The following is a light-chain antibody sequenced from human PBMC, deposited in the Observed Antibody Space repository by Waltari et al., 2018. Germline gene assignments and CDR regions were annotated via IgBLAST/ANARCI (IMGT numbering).Light chain of an antibody. J-gene: IGKJ1*01. Sequence: DIQMTQSPSTLSAFVGDRVTITCRASQSISCLLAWYQQKPGKAPNLLIFKASTLESGVPSRFSGSGSGTEFTLTINSLQPDDFATYYCQQYKSPTWTFGQGTKVEIK. CDR2: KAS. V-gene: IGKV1-5*03. CDR1: QSISCL. CDR3: QQYKSPTWT.